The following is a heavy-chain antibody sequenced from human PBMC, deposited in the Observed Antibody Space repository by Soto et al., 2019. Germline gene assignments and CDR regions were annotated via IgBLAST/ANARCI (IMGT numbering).Heavy chain of an antibody. CDR1: GCSISSSNW. J-gene: IGHJ6*02. D-gene: IGHD1-7*01. CDR3: ARIKGITGTTGTYYYYYGMDV. V-gene: IGHV4-4*02. Sequence: PSETLSLTCAVSGCSISSSNWWSWVRQPPGKGLEWIGEIYHSGSTNYNPSLKSRVTISVDKSKNQFSLKLTSVTAADTAVYYCARIKGITGTTGTYYYYYGMDVWGQGTTVTVSS. CDR2: IYHSGST.